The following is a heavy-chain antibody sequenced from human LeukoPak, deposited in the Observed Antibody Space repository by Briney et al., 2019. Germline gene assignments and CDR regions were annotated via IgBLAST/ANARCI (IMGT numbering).Heavy chain of an antibody. CDR2: IYYSGST. Sequence: SETLSLTCTVSGGSISSYYWSWIRQPPGKGLEWIGYIYYSGSTNYNPSLKSRVTISVDTSKNQFSLKLSSVTAADTAVYYCARVSGYYYYMDVWGKGTTVTVSS. V-gene: IGHV4-59*12. CDR3: ARVSGYYYYMDV. J-gene: IGHJ6*03. CDR1: GGSISSYY.